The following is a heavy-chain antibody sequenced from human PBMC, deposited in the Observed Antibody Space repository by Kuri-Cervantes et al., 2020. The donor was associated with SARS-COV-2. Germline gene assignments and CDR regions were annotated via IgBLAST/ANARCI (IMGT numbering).Heavy chain of an antibody. J-gene: IGHJ2*01. CDR3: ARDSDTTGYYWYFDL. Sequence: GESLKISFSASGFTLSGYGIDWVRQAPGKGLEWVAATSADRTKEYYLDSVKGRFAISRDNSKNTVYLQINSLRAEDTAVYYCARDSDTTGYYWYFDLWGRGTLVTVSS. V-gene: IGHV3-33*05. CDR2: TSADRTKE. CDR1: GFTLSGYG. D-gene: IGHD3-22*01.